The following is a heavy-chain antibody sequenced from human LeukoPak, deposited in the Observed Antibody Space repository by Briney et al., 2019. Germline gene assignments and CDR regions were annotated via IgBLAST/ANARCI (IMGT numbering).Heavy chain of an antibody. CDR3: ARDYCSSTSCPYYYYYYMDV. CDR2: IRYDGSNK. J-gene: IGHJ6*03. D-gene: IGHD2-2*01. Sequence: QTGGSLRLSCAASGFTFSSYGMHWVRQAPGKGLECVAFIRYDGSNKYYADSVKGRFTISRDNSKNTLYLQMNSLRAEDTAVYYCARDYCSSTSCPYYYYYYMDVWGKGTTVTVSS. V-gene: IGHV3-30*02. CDR1: GFTFSSYG.